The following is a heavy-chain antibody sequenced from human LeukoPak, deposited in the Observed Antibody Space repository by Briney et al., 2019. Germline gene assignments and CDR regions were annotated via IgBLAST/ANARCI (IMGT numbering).Heavy chain of an antibody. V-gene: IGHV4-39*07. D-gene: IGHD3-22*01. J-gene: IGHJ6*03. CDR1: GGSISSSSYY. Sequence: SETLSLTCTVSGGSISSSSYYWGWIRQPPGKGLEWIGTIYYSGKTYYNPSLKSRVTISVDTSKNQFSLKLSSVTAADTAVYYCARETDYYDSSGYNYYYYMDVWGKGTTVTVSS. CDR2: IYYSGKT. CDR3: ARETDYYDSSGYNYYYYMDV.